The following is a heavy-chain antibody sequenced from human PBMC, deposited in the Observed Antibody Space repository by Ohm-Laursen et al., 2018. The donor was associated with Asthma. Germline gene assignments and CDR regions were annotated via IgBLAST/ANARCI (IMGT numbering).Heavy chain of an antibody. J-gene: IGHJ4*02. CDR2: IHYSGTT. V-gene: IGHV4-31*11. CDR3: ARDGRLRGSFDY. D-gene: IGHD3-10*01. CDR1: GGSISSGHYY. Sequence: SETLSLTWAVSGGSISSGHYYWTWIRQRPGTGLEWIGNIHYSGTTIYTPSLEGRLTISLDTSKNQFSLNLSSVTAADTALYFCARDGRLRGSFDYWGQGNLVTVSS.